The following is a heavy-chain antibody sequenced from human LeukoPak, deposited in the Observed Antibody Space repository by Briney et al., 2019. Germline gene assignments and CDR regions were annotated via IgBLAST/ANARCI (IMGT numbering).Heavy chain of an antibody. V-gene: IGHV4-39*01. CDR3: ARIAVAEGGFDY. CDR1: GVSIRSTSYY. D-gene: IGHD6-19*01. CDR2: IYYSGST. Sequence: SETLSLTCTVSGVSIRSTSYYWGWIRQPPGKGLEWIGSIYYSGSTSYNPSLKSRVTISVDTSKNQFSLKLSSVTAADTSVYYCARIAVAEGGFDYWGQGILVTVSS. J-gene: IGHJ4*02.